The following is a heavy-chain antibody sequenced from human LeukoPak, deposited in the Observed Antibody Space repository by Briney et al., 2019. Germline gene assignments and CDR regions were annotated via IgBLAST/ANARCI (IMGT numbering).Heavy chain of an antibody. CDR2: SRNRAKSYTT. Sequence: QPGGSLRLSCAASGFTFSSSWMDWVRQAPGKGLEWVGRSRNRAKSYTTDYAASVKGRFTISRDDSKSTLYLQMNSLETEDTAVYYCSRDATGDHWGQGTLVSVSS. J-gene: IGHJ4*02. CDR3: SRDATGDH. CDR1: GFTFSSSW. V-gene: IGHV3-72*01.